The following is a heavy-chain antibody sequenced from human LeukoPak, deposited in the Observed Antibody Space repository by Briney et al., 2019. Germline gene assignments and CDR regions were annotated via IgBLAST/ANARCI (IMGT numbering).Heavy chain of an antibody. CDR3: ARDEVGATTEFDY. CDR1: GFTFSNYE. J-gene: IGHJ4*02. Sequence: GGSLRLSCAASGFTFSNYEMNWVRQAPGKGLEWVSYISSSGTTTYYADSVKDRFTISRDNAKNSLYLQMNRLRAEDTAVYYCARDEVGATTEFDYWGQGTLVTVSS. V-gene: IGHV3-48*03. D-gene: IGHD1-26*01. CDR2: ISSSGTTT.